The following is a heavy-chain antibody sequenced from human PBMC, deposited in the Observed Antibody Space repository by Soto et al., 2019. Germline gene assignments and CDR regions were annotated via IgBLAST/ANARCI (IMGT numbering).Heavy chain of an antibody. J-gene: IGHJ3*02. CDR2: IFCGDSDT. V-gene: IGHV5-51*01. CDR1: GYSFTSYW. CDR3: ARPNSSSWYMGAFDI. D-gene: IGHD6-13*01. Sequence: PGESLKISCKGSGYSFTSYWIALVRQMPGKGLEWMGSIFCGDSDTRYSPSFQGQVTISADKSISTAYLQWSSLKASDTAMYYCARPNSSSWYMGAFDIWGQGTMVTVSS.